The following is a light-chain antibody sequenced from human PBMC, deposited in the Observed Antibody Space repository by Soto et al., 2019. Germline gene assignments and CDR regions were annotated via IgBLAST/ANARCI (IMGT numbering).Light chain of an antibody. Sequence: DIVMTQSPDSLAVSLGERATINCKSSQSVLYSSNNKNYFAWYQQKPGQPPKLLFYWASTRESGVPDRFTGSGSGTDFTLTISSLQAEDVAVYYCQQYYSTPFTFGPGTKVDIK. CDR3: QQYYSTPFT. CDR1: QSVLYSSNNKNY. V-gene: IGKV4-1*01. CDR2: WAS. J-gene: IGKJ3*01.